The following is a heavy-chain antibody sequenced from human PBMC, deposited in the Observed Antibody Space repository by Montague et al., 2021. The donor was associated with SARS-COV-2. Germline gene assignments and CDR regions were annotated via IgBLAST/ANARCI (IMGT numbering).Heavy chain of an antibody. CDR2: IYYSGST. D-gene: IGHD3-22*01. CDR1: GGSISSSSYY. Sequence: SETLSLTCTVSGGSISSSSYYWGWIRQPPGKGLEWIGSIYYSGSTYYNPSLKSRVTITVDTSKNQFSLKLSSVTAADTAVYYCARHGKTRIAMMVVAIGYFDYWGQGTLVTVSS. CDR3: ARHGKTRIAMMVVAIGYFDY. V-gene: IGHV4-39*01. J-gene: IGHJ4*02.